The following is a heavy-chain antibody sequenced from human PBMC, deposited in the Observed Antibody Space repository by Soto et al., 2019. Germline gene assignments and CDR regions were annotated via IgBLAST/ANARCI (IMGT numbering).Heavy chain of an antibody. CDR2: IFYSGKT. CDR1: GGSISSNNNY. CDR3: ANYNFWSGHYTD. D-gene: IGHD3-3*01. V-gene: IGHV4-39*01. Sequence: QLQLQESGPGLVKPSETLSLTCTVSGGSISSNNNYWGWIRQPPGKGLEWIGSIFYSGKTYYNLSLKSRVTISVDPSKNQFSLKLNSVTAADTAVFYCANYNFWSGHYTDWGQGTLVTVSS. J-gene: IGHJ4*02.